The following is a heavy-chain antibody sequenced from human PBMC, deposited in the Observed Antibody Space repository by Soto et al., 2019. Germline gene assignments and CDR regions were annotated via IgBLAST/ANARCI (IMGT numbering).Heavy chain of an antibody. CDR3: VRGGSNYAS. D-gene: IGHD4-4*01. V-gene: IGHV3-7*01. CDR1: GFTFSDSW. CDR2: IKPDESEK. Sequence: EVQLVESGGGLVQPGGSLRLSCTASGFTFSDSWMTWVRQAPGKGLEWVARIKPDESEKKYADSVKGRFSISRDNAKNSRYLKMDSLRGEDTAVYYCVRGGSNYASWGQGTLVTVSS. J-gene: IGHJ5*02.